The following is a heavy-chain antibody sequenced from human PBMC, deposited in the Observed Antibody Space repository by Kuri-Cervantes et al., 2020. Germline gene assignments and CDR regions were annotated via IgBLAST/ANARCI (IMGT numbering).Heavy chain of an antibody. V-gene: IGHV1-69*13. CDR3: ARLPWRYCSGGSCLYNWFDP. J-gene: IGHJ5*02. Sequence: SVKVSCKASGGTFSSYAISWVRQAPGQGLEWMGGIIPIFGTANYAQKFQGRVTITADESTSTAYMELSSLRSEDTAVYYCARLPWRYCSGGSCLYNWFDPWGQGTLVTVSS. D-gene: IGHD2-15*01. CDR2: IIPIFGTA. CDR1: GGTFSSYA.